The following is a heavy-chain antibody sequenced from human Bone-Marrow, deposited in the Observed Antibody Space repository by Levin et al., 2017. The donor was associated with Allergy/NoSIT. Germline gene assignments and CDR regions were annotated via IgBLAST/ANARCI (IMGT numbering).Heavy chain of an antibody. CDR1: GFTVSDNY. CDR3: TRDGTYCSGGSCYHPFDS. J-gene: IGHJ4*02. Sequence: ASVKVSCAASGFTVSDNYMSWVRQAPGKGLEWVSIIYANSNRFYADSVKGRFTVSRDSSKNTLYLQMNSLGAEDTAVYYCTRDGTYCSGGSCYHPFDSWGQGTLVTVSS. CDR2: IYANSNR. V-gene: IGHV3-53*01. D-gene: IGHD2-15*01.